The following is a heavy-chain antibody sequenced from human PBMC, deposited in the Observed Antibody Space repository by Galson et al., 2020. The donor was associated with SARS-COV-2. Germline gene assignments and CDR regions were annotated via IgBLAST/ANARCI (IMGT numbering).Heavy chain of an antibody. D-gene: IGHD4-17*01. V-gene: IGHV3-23*01. Sequence: GESLKISCAASGFTFSSYAMSWVRQAPGKGLEWVSAISGRGGSTYYADSVKGRFTISRDNSKNTLYLQMNSLRAEDTAVYYCAKGSYGDYPAYFDYWGQGTLVTVSS. CDR1: GFTFSSYA. CDR2: ISGRGGST. CDR3: AKGSYGDYPAYFDY. J-gene: IGHJ4*02.